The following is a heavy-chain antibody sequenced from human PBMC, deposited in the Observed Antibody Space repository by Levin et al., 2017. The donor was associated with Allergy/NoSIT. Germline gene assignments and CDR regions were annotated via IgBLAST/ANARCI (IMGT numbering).Heavy chain of an antibody. CDR2: IYYSGAT. CDR3: AREALNDSWFDP. CDR1: GGSISSGDYY. Sequence: SETLSLTCTVSGGSISSGDYYWSWIRQSPGKGLEWIGYIYYSGATSYNPSLKSRVFISVDRSKNHFSLKLSSVTAADSAVYYCAREALNDSWFDPWGQGTLVTVSS. V-gene: IGHV4-30-4*01. J-gene: IGHJ5*02.